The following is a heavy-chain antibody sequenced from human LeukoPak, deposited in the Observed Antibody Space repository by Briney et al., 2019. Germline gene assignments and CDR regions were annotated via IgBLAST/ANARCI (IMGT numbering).Heavy chain of an antibody. D-gene: IGHD4-17*01. CDR3: AMGIKGDYGEYPYYFDY. Sequence: GASVKVSCKASGGTFSSYAISWVRQAPGQGLEWMGGIIPIFGTANYAQKIQGRVTITKDESTSTAYMELSSLRSEDTAVYYCAMGIKGDYGEYPYYFDYWGQGTLVTVSS. CDR2: IIPIFGTA. V-gene: IGHV1-69*05. J-gene: IGHJ4*02. CDR1: GGTFSSYA.